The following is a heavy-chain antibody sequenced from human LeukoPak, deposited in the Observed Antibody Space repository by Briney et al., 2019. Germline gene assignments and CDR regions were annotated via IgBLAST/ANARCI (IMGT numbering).Heavy chain of an antibody. Sequence: PGGSLKLSCAASGFTFTTYRMHWVRQAPGKGLEYVSGISSDGGSTYYANSVTGRFTISRDNSKNTLYLQMGSLRGEDMAVYSCAREEVELSSGFGYWGQGTLVTVSS. CDR1: GFTFTTYR. CDR2: ISSDGGST. J-gene: IGHJ4*02. CDR3: AREEVELSSGFGY. D-gene: IGHD3-16*02. V-gene: IGHV3-64*01.